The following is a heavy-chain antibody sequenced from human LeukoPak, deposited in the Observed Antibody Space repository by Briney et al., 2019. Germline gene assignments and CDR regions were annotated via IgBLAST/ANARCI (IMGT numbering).Heavy chain of an antibody. J-gene: IGHJ6*03. CDR3: ARLRTVTIYYYYYCMDV. V-gene: IGHV4-34*01. Sequence: SETLSLTCAVYGGSFSGYYWSWIRQPPGKGLEWIGEINHSGSTNYNPSLKSRVTISVDTSKNQFSLKLSSVTAADTAVYYCARLRTVTIYYYYYCMDVWGKGTTVTISS. D-gene: IGHD4-17*01. CDR1: GGSFSGYY. CDR2: INHSGST.